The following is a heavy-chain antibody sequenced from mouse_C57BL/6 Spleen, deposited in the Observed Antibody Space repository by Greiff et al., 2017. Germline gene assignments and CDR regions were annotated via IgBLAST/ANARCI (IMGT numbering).Heavy chain of an antibody. J-gene: IGHJ4*01. CDR1: GYTFTEYT. CDR2: FEPGSGSI. V-gene: IGHV1-62-2*01. CDR3: ARHEERHYDGSSPYAMDY. Sequence: VQLQQSGAELVKPGASVKLSCKASGYTFTEYTIHWVKQRPGQGLEWIGWFEPGSGSIKYNEKFKDKATLTADKSSSTVYMELSRVTSEDSAVYFGARHEERHYDGSSPYAMDYWGKGTSVTVAS. D-gene: IGHD1-1*01.